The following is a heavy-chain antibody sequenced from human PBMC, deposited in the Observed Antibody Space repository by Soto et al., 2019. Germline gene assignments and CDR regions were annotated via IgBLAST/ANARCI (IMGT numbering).Heavy chain of an antibody. CDR3: ARIPHYGDYPLGLYYYYGMDV. Sequence: GGSLRLSCAASGFTFSSYSMNWVRQAPGKGLEWVSSISSSSSYIYYADSVKGRFTISRDNAKNSLYLQMNSLRAEDTAVYYCARIPHYGDYPLGLYYYYGMDVWGQGTTVTVSS. J-gene: IGHJ6*02. CDR1: GFTFSSYS. CDR2: ISSSSSYI. D-gene: IGHD4-17*01. V-gene: IGHV3-21*01.